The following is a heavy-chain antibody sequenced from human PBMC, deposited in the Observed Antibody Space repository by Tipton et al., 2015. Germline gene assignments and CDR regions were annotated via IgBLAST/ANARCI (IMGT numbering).Heavy chain of an antibody. J-gene: IGHJ4*02. D-gene: IGHD2-21*02. CDR3: ARGHVVVTAISFDY. CDR1: GGSFRDYY. CDR2: VNHGGIT. V-gene: IGHV4-34*09. Sequence: TLSLTCAVYGGSFRDYYWSWIRQPPGKGLEWIGEVNHGGITNYNPSLKSRVTISVDTSKNQFSLKLSSVTAADTAVYYCARGHVVVTAISFDYWGQGTLVTVSS.